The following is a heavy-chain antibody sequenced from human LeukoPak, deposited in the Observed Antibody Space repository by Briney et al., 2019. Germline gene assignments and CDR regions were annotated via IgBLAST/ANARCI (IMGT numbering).Heavy chain of an antibody. J-gene: IGHJ4*02. Sequence: PSETLPVTRTVSGGYISSDDHNWVCIRQPPGKGLEWLGKINYRGNTHHNPSLKSRVTISVDTSKNQFSLKLNSVTAADTAVYYCAKDTFLAYWGQGTLVTVSS. D-gene: IGHD3-3*01. CDR3: AKDTFLAY. CDR1: GGYISSDDHN. CDR2: INYRGNT. V-gene: IGHV4-39*02.